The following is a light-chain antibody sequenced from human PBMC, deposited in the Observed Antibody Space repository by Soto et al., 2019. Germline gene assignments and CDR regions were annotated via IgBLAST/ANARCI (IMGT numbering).Light chain of an antibody. V-gene: IGLV2-14*03. CDR3: SSYTSSDTLV. CDR2: DVT. Sequence: QSALTQPASVSGSPGHSITISCTGTSSDIGGYNFVSLYQHHPGKAPKLMIYDVTNRPSGVSDRFAGSKSGNTASLTISGLQAEDESDYYCSSYTSSDTLVFGGGTKLTVL. CDR1: SSDIGGYNF. J-gene: IGLJ2*01.